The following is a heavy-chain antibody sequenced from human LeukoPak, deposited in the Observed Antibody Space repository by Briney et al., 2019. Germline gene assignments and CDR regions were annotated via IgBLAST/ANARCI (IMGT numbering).Heavy chain of an antibody. CDR2: ISWNSGSI. CDR3: TRSSGWYNCFDY. D-gene: IGHD6-19*01. J-gene: IGHJ4*02. Sequence: GGSLRLSCAASGFTFDNYAMHWVRQVPGKGLEWVSGISWNSGSIAYADSVKGRFTISRDNAKNSLYLQMNSLRAEDMAFYYCTRSSGWYNCFDYWGQGTLVTVSS. V-gene: IGHV3-9*03. CDR1: GFTFDNYA.